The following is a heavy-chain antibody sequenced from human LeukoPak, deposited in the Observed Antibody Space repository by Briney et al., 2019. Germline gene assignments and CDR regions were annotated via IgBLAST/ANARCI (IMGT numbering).Heavy chain of an antibody. CDR2: ISSCSSTI. D-gene: IGHD6-19*01. V-gene: IGHV3-48*01. J-gene: IGHJ4*02. CDR3: ARDGGSGWSYFDY. CDR1: GFTFSSYS. Sequence: GGSLRLSCAASGFTFSSYSMNWVRQAPGKGLEGGSYISSCSSTIYYADSVKGRFTISRDNAKNSLYLQMNSLRAEDTAVYYCARDGGSGWSYFDYWGQGTLVTASS.